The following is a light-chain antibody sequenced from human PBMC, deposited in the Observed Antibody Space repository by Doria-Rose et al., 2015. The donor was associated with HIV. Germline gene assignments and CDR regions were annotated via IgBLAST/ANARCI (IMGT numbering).Light chain of an antibody. J-gene: IGKJ1*01. Sequence: EIVLTQSPGTLSLSPGERATLSCRASQSFSSTYLAWYQQKPGQAPSLFIYDGSTRATGIPDRFSANGSGTDFTLTINRLEPEDFALYYCHQYGTSWTFGQGTKVEI. V-gene: IGKV3-20*01. CDR2: DGS. CDR3: HQYGTSWT. CDR1: QSFSSTY.